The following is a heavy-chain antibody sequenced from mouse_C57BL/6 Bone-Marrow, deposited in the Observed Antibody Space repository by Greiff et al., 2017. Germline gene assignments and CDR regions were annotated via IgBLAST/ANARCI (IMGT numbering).Heavy chain of an antibody. Sequence: EVKLVESGGGLVQPGGSLKLSCAVSGFTFSDYGMAWVRQAPRKGPEWVAFISNLAYSISYADTVTGRFTISRENAKNTLNLEMRVLRSVDTAMSYCERRALSGAYDCDYWGQGTTLTVSS. CDR1: GFTFSDYG. CDR2: ISNLAYSI. J-gene: IGHJ2*01. D-gene: IGHD1-2*01. V-gene: IGHV5-15*01. CDR3: ERRALSGAYDCDY.